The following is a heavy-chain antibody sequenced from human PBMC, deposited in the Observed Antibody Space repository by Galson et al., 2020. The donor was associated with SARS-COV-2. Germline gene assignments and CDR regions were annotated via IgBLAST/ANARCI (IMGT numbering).Heavy chain of an antibody. CDR3: AESVYYYYGMDV. CDR1: GGSISSSSYY. V-gene: IGHV4-39*01. CDR2: IYYSGST. Sequence: ETSETLSLTCTVSGGSISSSSYYWGWIRQPPGKGLEWIGSIYYSGSTYYNPSLKSRVTISVDTSKNQFSLKLSYVTAADTAVYYCAESVYYYYGMDVWGQGTTVTVSS. J-gene: IGHJ6*02.